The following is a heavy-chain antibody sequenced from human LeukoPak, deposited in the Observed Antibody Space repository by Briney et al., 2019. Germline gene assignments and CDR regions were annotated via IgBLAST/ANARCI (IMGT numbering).Heavy chain of an antibody. CDR2: FSGTGGTT. Sequence: GGSLRLSCAASGSTFSYYAVSWVRQPPGKGLEWVSAFSGTGGTTYYADSVKGRFTISRDHSKDTLYLQMYSLRAEDTAIYYCAKDKGWVRGVSRLDVWGKGTTVTVSS. CDR3: AKDKGWVRGVSRLDV. J-gene: IGHJ6*04. CDR1: GSTFSYYA. V-gene: IGHV3-23*01. D-gene: IGHD3-10*01.